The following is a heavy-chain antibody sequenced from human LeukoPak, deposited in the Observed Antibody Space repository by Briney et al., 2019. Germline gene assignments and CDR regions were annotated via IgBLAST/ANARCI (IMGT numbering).Heavy chain of an antibody. D-gene: IGHD6-13*01. V-gene: IGHV4-39*07. Sequence: SETLSLTCTVSGGSISSSSYYWGWIRQPPGKGLEWIGSIYYSGSTYYNPSLKSRVTISVDTSKNQFSLKLSSVTAADTAVYYCARAGSSSSWYKYWFNPWGQGTLVTVSS. CDR3: ARAGSSSSWYKYWFNP. CDR2: IYYSGST. J-gene: IGHJ5*02. CDR1: GGSISSSSYY.